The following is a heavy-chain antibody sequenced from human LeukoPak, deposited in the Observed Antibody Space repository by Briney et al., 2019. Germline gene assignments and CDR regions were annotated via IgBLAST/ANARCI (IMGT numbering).Heavy chain of an antibody. V-gene: IGHV4-38-2*02. D-gene: IGHD6-13*01. Sequence: PSETLSLTCSVSGHSITSAYFWGWIRQPPGKGLEWIGSIYYSGSTYYNPSLKSRVTISVDTSKNQFSLKLSSVTAADTAVYYCARGEAAAAADWYFDLWGRGTLVTVSS. CDR3: ARGEAAAAADWYFDL. CDR2: IYYSGST. J-gene: IGHJ2*01. CDR1: GHSITSAYF.